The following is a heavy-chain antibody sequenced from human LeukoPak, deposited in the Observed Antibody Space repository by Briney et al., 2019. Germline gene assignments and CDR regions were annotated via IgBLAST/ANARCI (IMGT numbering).Heavy chain of an antibody. CDR1: GGSFNGYY. J-gene: IGHJ4*02. V-gene: IGHV4-34*01. D-gene: IGHD5-12*01. CDR3: ARVGLDIVATTFDY. CDR2: INHSGST. Sequence: PSETLSLTCAVYGGSFNGYYWSWIRQPPGKGLEWIGEINHSGSTNYNPSLKSRVTISVDTSKNQFSLKLSSVTAADTAVYYCARVGLDIVATTFDYWGQGTLVTVSS.